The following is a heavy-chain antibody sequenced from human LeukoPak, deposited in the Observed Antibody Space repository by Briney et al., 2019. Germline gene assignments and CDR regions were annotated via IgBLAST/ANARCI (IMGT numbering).Heavy chain of an antibody. CDR2: MNPNSGNT. CDR3: ARGIRMDIVVVPAAPLYNWFDP. J-gene: IGHJ5*02. Sequence: ASVKVSCKASGYTFTSYDINWVRQATGQGLEWMGWMNPNSGNTGYAQKFQGRVTMTRNTSISTAYMELSSLRSEDTAVYYCARGIRMDIVVVPAAPLYNWFDPWGQGTLVTVSS. V-gene: IGHV1-8*01. D-gene: IGHD2-2*03. CDR1: GYTFTSYD.